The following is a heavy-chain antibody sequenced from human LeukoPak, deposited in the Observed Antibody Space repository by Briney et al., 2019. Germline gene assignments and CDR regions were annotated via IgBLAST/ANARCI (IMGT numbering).Heavy chain of an antibody. D-gene: IGHD3-22*01. CDR3: ARDGYDSSGYYPLGAFDI. CDR2: INPNSGGT. Sequence: GASVKVSCKASGYTFTGYYMHWVRQAPGQGLEWMGWINPNSGGTNYAQKFQGRVTMTRDTSISIAYMELSRLRSDDTAVYYCARDGYDSSGYYPLGAFDIWGQGTMVTVSS. CDR1: GYTFTGYY. J-gene: IGHJ3*02. V-gene: IGHV1-2*02.